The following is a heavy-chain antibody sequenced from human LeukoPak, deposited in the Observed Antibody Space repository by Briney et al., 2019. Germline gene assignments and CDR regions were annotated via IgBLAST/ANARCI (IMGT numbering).Heavy chain of an antibody. CDR1: GFTFSSYA. V-gene: IGHV3-23*01. J-gene: IGHJ4*02. Sequence: GGSLRLSCAASGFTFSSYAMSWVRQAPGKGLEWVSVISGSDGSTYYADSVKGRFTISRDNSKNTLYLQMNSLRAEDTAVYYCAKELYGGYMIDYWGQGTLVTVSS. D-gene: IGHD4-17*01. CDR3: AKELYGGYMIDY. CDR2: ISGSDGST.